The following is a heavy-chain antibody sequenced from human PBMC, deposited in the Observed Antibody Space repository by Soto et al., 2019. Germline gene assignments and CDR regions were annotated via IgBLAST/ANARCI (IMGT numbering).Heavy chain of an antibody. CDR2: INHSGST. V-gene: IGHV4-34*01. CDR1: GGSFSGYY. J-gene: IGHJ4*02. D-gene: IGHD6-13*01. CDR3: ARGRGAAAGVNYFDY. Sequence: QVQLQQWGAGLLKPSETLSLTCAVYGGSFSGYYWSWIRQPPGKGLEWIGEINHSGSTNYNPSLKRRVHISVDTSKNQFSLKLSSVTAADTAVYYCARGRGAAAGVNYFDYWGQGTLVTVSS.